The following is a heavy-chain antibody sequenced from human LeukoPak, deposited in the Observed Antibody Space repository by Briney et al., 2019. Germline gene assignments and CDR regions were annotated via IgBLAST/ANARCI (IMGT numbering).Heavy chain of an antibody. Sequence: ASVKVSCKASGYTFTGYYMHWVRQAPGQGLEWMGWINPNSGGTNYAQKFQGRVTMTRETSISKAYMELSRLRSDDTAVYYCARDLSGRKYYYYYYMDVWGKGTTVTISS. D-gene: IGHD1-26*01. CDR1: GYTFTGYY. V-gene: IGHV1-2*02. CDR3: ARDLSGRKYYYYYYMDV. J-gene: IGHJ6*03. CDR2: INPNSGGT.